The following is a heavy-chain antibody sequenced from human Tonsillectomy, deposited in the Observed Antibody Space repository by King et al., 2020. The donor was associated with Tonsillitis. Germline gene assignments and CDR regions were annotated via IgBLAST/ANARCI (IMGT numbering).Heavy chain of an antibody. J-gene: IGHJ3*02. CDR1: GFTFNNYS. CDR3: ARDRNQDCDQCTWEAFDI. V-gene: IGHV3-48*01. CDR2: ISSSGGTI. Sequence: DVQLVQSGGGLVQPGGSLRLSCAASGFTFNNYSMNWVRQAPGKGLEWVSYISSSGGTIYYADSVKGRFTISRDNAKNSLFLQMNSLRAEDTAVYYCARDRNQDCDQCTWEAFDIWGQGTMVTVSS. D-gene: IGHD1-26*01.